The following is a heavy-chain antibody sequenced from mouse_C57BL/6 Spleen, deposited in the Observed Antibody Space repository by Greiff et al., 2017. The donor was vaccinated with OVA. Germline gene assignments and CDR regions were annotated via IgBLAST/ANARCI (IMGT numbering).Heavy chain of an antibody. CDR2: IYPGDGDT. CDR3: ARHYGGYFDV. D-gene: IGHD1-1*02. J-gene: IGHJ1*03. V-gene: IGHV1-82*01. Sequence: VQLQQSGPELVKPGASVKISCKASGYAFSSSWMNWVKQRPGKGLEWIGRIYPGDGDTNYNGKFKDKATLTADKSSSTAYMQLSSLTSEDSAVYFCARHYGGYFDVWGTGTTVTVSS. CDR1: GYAFSSSW.